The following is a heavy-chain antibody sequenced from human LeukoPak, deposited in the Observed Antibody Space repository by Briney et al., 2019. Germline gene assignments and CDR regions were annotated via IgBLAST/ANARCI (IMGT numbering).Heavy chain of an antibody. J-gene: IGHJ4*02. V-gene: IGHV5-51*01. Sequence: GESLKISCKGSGYSFTSYWIGWVRRMPGKGLEWMGIIYPGDSDTRYSPSFQGQVTISADKSISTAYLQWSSLKASDTAMYYCXXXXXXXXXLTRARDSFYFDYWGQGTPVTVSS. D-gene: IGHD1-14*01. CDR2: IYPGDSDT. CDR3: XXXXXXXXXLTRARDSFYFDY. CDR1: GYSFTSYW.